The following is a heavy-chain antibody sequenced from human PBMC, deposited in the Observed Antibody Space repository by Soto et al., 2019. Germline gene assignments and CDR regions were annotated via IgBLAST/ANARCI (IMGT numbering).Heavy chain of an antibody. Sequence: SETLSLTCTVSGGSISSYYWSWIRQPPGKGLEWIRYIYYSGSTNYNPSLKSRVTISVDTSKNQFSLKLSSVTAADTAAYYCAGSHSTVVAYYYYMDVWGKGTTVTVSS. CDR1: GGSISSYY. J-gene: IGHJ6*03. CDR2: IYYSGST. CDR3: AGSHSTVVAYYYYMDV. V-gene: IGHV4-59*08. D-gene: IGHD2-15*01.